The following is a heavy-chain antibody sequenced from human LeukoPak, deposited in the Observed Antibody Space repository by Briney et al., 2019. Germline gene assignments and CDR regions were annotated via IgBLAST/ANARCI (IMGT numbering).Heavy chain of an antibody. CDR2: IRQDGSEK. J-gene: IGHJ6*02. D-gene: IGHD2-21*02. Sequence: GGSLRLSCAASGFIFSSYWMSWVRQAPGKGLEWVANIRQDGSEKDYVDSVKGRFTISRDNAKNSLYLQMNSLRAEDTAVYYCARICGGDCSSYGMDVWGQGTMVTVSS. CDR1: GFIFSSYW. V-gene: IGHV3-7*01. CDR3: ARICGGDCSSYGMDV.